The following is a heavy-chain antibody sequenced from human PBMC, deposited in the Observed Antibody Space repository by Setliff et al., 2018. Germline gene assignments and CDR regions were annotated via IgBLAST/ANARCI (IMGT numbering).Heavy chain of an antibody. CDR2: ISSSGSTI. CDR3: ARGGCSGGSCYGDY. V-gene: IGHV3-48*04. CDR1: GFTFSSYS. Sequence: LRLSCAASGFTFSSYSMNWVRQAPGKGLEWVSYISSSGSTIYYADSVKGRFTISRDNAKNSLYLQMNSLRAEDTAVYYCARGGCSGGSCYGDYWGQGTLVTVSS. J-gene: IGHJ4*02. D-gene: IGHD2-15*01.